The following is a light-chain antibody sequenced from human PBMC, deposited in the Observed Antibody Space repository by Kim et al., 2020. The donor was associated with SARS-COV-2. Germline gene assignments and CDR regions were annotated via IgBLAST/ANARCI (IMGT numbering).Light chain of an antibody. J-gene: IGLJ2*01. CDR3: SSRDSSGHHVL. Sequence: SSELTQDPAVSVALGQTVRITCQGDSLRTFYASWYQQKPGQAPVLVIFGKNNRPSGIPDRFSGSRSGNTDLLTITGAQEEDESDYYCSSRDSSGHHVLFGGGTQLTVL. V-gene: IGLV3-19*01. CDR2: GKN. CDR1: SLRTFY.